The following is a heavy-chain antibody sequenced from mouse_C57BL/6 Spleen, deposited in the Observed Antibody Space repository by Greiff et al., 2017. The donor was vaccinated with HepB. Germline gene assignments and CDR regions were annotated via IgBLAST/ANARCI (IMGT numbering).Heavy chain of an antibody. D-gene: IGHD3-2*02. V-gene: IGHV1-69*01. CDR3: ARRDSSGYYYAMDY. J-gene: IGHJ4*01. CDR2: IDPSDSYT. CDR1: GYTFTSYW. Sequence: QVQLKQSGAELVMPGASVKLSCKASGYTFTSYWMHWVKQRPGQGLEWIGEIDPSDSYTNYNQKFKGKSTLTVDKSSSTAYMQLSSLTSEDSAVYYCARRDSSGYYYAMDYWGQGTSVTVSS.